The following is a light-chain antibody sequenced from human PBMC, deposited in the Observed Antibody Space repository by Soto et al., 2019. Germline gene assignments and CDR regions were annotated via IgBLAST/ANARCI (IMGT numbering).Light chain of an antibody. CDR2: ESN. J-gene: IGLJ1*01. Sequence: QSALTQPPSVSAAPGQKVTISCSGSSSNIANNYVSWYQQLPGTAPKLLIYESNKRPSGIPDRVSGSKSGTSATLDITGLQTGDEADYYCGTWDSSLSAYVFGTGTKVTVL. CDR3: GTWDSSLSAYV. CDR1: SSNIANNY. V-gene: IGLV1-51*02.